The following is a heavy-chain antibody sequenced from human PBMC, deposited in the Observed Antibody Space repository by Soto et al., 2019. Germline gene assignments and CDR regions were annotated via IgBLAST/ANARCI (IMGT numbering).Heavy chain of an antibody. J-gene: IGHJ4*02. CDR1: GFTFGNYG. D-gene: IGHD6-13*01. CDR3: AKGGPGYSSSWYFPHFDY. Sequence: PGGSLRLSCTGSGFTFGNYGMHWVRQAPGKGLEWVASTSYDGNNKYYADSLKGRFTISRDNSKKMVYLQMTSLGPEDTAVYYCAKGGPGYSSSWYFPHFDYWGQGTLVTVSS. CDR2: TSYDGNNK. V-gene: IGHV3-30*18.